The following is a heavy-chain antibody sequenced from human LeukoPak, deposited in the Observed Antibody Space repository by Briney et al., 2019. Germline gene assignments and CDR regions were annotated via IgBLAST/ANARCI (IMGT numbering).Heavy chain of an antibody. CDR3: ARWVVGAPRFDP. V-gene: IGHV1-69*13. J-gene: IGHJ5*02. Sequence: SVKVSCKASGGTFSSYAISWVRQATGQGLEWMGGTIPIFGTANYAQKFQGRVTITADESTSTAYMELSSLRSEDTAVYYCARWVVGAPRFDPWGQGTLVTVSS. D-gene: IGHD1-26*01. CDR2: TIPIFGTA. CDR1: GGTFSSYA.